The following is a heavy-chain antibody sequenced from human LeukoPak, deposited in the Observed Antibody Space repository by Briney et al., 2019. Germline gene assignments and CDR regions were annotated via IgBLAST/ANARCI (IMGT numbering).Heavy chain of an antibody. Sequence: GASVKVSCKASGDTFTSYGISWVRQAPGQGLEWMGGIIPIFGTANYAQKFQGRVTITADESTSTAYMELSSLRSEDTAVYYCARDRVVYAFDIWGQGTMVTVSS. D-gene: IGHD3-3*01. V-gene: IGHV1-69*13. CDR1: GDTFTSYG. CDR2: IIPIFGTA. CDR3: ARDRVVYAFDI. J-gene: IGHJ3*02.